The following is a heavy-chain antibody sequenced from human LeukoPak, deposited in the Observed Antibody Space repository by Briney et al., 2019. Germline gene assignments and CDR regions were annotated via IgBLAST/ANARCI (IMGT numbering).Heavy chain of an antibody. CDR1: GGSISSSSYY. D-gene: IGHD6-19*01. Sequence: SETLSLTCTVSGGSISSSSYYWSWIRQPPGKRPEWIGEINHSGSTNYNPSLKSRVTISVDTSKNQFSLKLSSVTAADTAVYYCAVFRAQSRHSSGWYTQSPPWGQGTLVTVSS. V-gene: IGHV4-39*07. CDR3: AVFRAQSRHSSGWYTQSPP. CDR2: INHSGST. J-gene: IGHJ5*02.